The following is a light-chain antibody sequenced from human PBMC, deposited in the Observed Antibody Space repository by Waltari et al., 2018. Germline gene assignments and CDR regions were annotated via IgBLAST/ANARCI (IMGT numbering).Light chain of an antibody. Sequence: DIQMTQSPSTLSASVGDRVIITCRASQRISSWLAWYQQKPGKAPKHLIYKASNLESGGPIIFSGNGSGTECTITISSLQPDDVADYYGQQYDTYWTFGQGTKVDIK. J-gene: IGKJ1*01. CDR1: QRISSW. V-gene: IGKV1-5*03. CDR2: KAS. CDR3: QQYDTYWT.